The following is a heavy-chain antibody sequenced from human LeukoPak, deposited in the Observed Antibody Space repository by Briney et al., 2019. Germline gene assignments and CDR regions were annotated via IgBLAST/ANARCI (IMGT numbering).Heavy chain of an antibody. Sequence: GGSLRLSCAASGFTFSSYGMHWVRQAPGKGLQWVAFIRYDGSNKYYADSVKGRFTISRDNSKNTLYLQMNSLRAEDTAVYYCAKERDTAMVTIDYWGRGTLVTVSS. CDR3: AKERDTAMVTIDY. V-gene: IGHV3-30*02. CDR2: IRYDGSNK. D-gene: IGHD5-18*01. CDR1: GFTFSSYG. J-gene: IGHJ4*02.